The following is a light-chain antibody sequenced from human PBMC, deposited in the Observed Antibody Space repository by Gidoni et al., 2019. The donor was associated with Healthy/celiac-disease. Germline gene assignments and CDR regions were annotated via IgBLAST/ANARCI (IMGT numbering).Light chain of an antibody. CDR2: DVS. CDR3: SSYTSSSTSVV. J-gene: IGLJ2*01. CDR1: SSDVGGYNY. V-gene: IGLV2-14*03. Sequence: QSALTQPASVSGSPGQSITISCTGTSSDVGGYNYVSWYQQHPGKAPKHMIYDVSNRPSGVSNRFSGSKSDNTASLTISGLQAEDEADYYCSSYTSSSTSVVFGGGTKLTVL.